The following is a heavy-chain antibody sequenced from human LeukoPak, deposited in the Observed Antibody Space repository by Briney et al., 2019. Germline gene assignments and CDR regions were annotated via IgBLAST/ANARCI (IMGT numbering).Heavy chain of an antibody. Sequence: GGSLRLSCAASGFTFSSYAMSWVRQAPGKGLEWVSAISTSTGNTFYADSVKGRFTISRDNSKNTLYVQMNSLRAEDTAVHFCGRDRSDYYGYCDNWGQGTLVTVSS. CDR2: ISTSTGNT. CDR1: GFTFSSYA. J-gene: IGHJ4*02. CDR3: GRDRSDYYGYCDN. V-gene: IGHV3-23*01. D-gene: IGHD3-22*01.